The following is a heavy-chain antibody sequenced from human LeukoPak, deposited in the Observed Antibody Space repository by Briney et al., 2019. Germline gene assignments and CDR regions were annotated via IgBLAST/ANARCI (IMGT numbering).Heavy chain of an antibody. V-gene: IGHV3-7*01. D-gene: IGHD6-13*01. CDR1: GLAFSSYA. Sequence: PGGSMRLSCAASGLAFSSYAMSWVRLAPGKGLEWLANIKQDGSQKYYVDSVKGRFTISRDNAKNSLYPQMNSLGVEDTAVYYCARIGYSSSCTDYWGQGTLVTVSS. CDR2: IKQDGSQK. J-gene: IGHJ4*02. CDR3: ARIGYSSSCTDY.